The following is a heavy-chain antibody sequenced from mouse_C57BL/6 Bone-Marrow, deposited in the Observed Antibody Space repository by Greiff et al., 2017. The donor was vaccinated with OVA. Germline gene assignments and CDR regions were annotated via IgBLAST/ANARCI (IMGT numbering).Heavy chain of an antibody. CDR1: GYTFTSSW. J-gene: IGHJ1*03. D-gene: IGHD2-3*01. V-gene: IGHV1-53*01. CDR2: INPRNGGT. CDR3: ARRVYDCYWDFDV. Sequence: QVQLVESGTELVKPGASVKLSCKASGYTFTSSWMHWVKQRPGQGLEWIGNINPRNGGTNYNEKFKSKATLTVDKSSSTAYMQSSSLTSEDSAFYYCARRVYDCYWDFDVWGTGTTVTVSS.